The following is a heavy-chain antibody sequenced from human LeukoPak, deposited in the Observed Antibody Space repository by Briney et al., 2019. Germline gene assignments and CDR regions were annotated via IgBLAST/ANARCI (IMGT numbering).Heavy chain of an antibody. CDR1: GFTFSSYS. Sequence: GGSLRLSCAASGFTFSSYSMNWVRQAPGKGLEWGSSISSSSSYIYYADSVKGRFTISRDNAKNSLYLQMNSLRAEDTAVYYCARSRDTGPMAGAWGQGTLVTVSS. V-gene: IGHV3-21*01. CDR3: ARSRDTGPMAGA. CDR2: ISSSSSYI. J-gene: IGHJ4*02. D-gene: IGHD1-14*01.